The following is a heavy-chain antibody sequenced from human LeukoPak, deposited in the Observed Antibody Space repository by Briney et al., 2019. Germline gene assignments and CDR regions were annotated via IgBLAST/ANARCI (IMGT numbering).Heavy chain of an antibody. D-gene: IGHD5-12*01. Sequence: ASVKVSCKASGYTFTSYYMHWVRQAPGQGLEWMGIINPSGGSTSYAQKFQGRVTMTRDMSTSTDYMELSSLRSEDTAVYYCARRGLRPHRTSAEYFQHWGQGTLVTVSS. V-gene: IGHV1-46*01. CDR3: ARRGLRPHRTSAEYFQH. CDR2: INPSGGST. CDR1: GYTFTSYY. J-gene: IGHJ1*01.